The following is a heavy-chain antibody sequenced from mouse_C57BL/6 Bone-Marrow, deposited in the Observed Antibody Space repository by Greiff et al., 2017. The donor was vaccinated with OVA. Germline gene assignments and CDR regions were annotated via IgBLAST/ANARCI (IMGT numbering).Heavy chain of an antibody. V-gene: IGHV1-81*01. CDR2: IYPRSGNT. CDR3: AREEENCAMDY. J-gene: IGHJ4*01. Sequence: QVQLQQSGAELARPGASVKLSCKASGYTFTSYGISWVKQRTGQGLEWIGEIYPRSGNTYYNEKFKGKATLTADKSTSTAYMELRSLTSEDSAVYFYAREEENCAMDYWGQGTSVTVSS. CDR1: GYTFTSYG.